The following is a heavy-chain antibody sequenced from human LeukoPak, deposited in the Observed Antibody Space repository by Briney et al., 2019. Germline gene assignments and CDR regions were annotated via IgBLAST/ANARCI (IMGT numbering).Heavy chain of an antibody. CDR3: ARLGGYDFWSGYPNNWFDP. D-gene: IGHD3-3*01. V-gene: IGHV5-51*01. CDR1: GYSFTSYW. J-gene: IGHJ5*02. Sequence: GESLKISCKGSGYSFTSYWIGWVRQMPGEGLEWMGIIYPGDSDTRYSPSFQGQVTISADKSISTAYLQWSSLKASDTAMYYCARLGGYDFWSGYPNNWFDPWGQGTLVTVSS. CDR2: IYPGDSDT.